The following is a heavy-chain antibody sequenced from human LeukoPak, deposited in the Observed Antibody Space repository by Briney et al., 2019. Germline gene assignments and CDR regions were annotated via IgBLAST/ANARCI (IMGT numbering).Heavy chain of an antibody. V-gene: IGHV3-30*18. D-gene: IGHD2-2*01. CDR3: AKPYCSSTSCYSNWFDH. Sequence: GGSLRLSCAASGFTFSSYGMHWVRQAPGKGLEWVAVISYDGSNKYYADSVKGRFTISRDNSKNTLYLQMNSLRAEDTAVYYCAKPYCSSTSCYSNWFDHWGQGTLVTVSS. CDR1: GFTFSSYG. J-gene: IGHJ5*02. CDR2: ISYDGSNK.